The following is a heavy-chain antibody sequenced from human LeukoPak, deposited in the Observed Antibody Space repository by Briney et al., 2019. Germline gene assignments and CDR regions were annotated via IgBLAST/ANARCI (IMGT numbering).Heavy chain of an antibody. Sequence: SETLSLTCTVSGASISSYYLSWIRQPPGKGLEWIGYIYYSGNTNYNPSLKSRVTTSVDTSKNQFSLKLSSVTAADTAVYFCARGGSSSGPFDFWGQGTLVTVSS. CDR3: ARGGSSSGPFDF. CDR2: IYYSGNT. CDR1: GASISSYY. D-gene: IGHD6-19*01. V-gene: IGHV4-59*01. J-gene: IGHJ4*02.